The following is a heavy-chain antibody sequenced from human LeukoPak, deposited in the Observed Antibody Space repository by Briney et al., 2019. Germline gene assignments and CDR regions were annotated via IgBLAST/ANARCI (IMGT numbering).Heavy chain of an antibody. Sequence: PGGSLRLSCAASGFTFSSYGMSWVRQAPGKGLEWVSAISGSGGSTYYADSVKGRFTISRDNSKNTLYLQMSSLRVEDMAVYYCARPHGYNYGAFDYWGQGTLVTVSS. CDR2: ISGSGGST. D-gene: IGHD5-18*01. J-gene: IGHJ4*02. CDR1: GFTFSSYG. V-gene: IGHV3-23*01. CDR3: ARPHGYNYGAFDY.